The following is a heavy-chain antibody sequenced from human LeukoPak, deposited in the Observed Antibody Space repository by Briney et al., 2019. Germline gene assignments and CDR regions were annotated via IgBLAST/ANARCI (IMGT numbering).Heavy chain of an antibody. Sequence: ASVKVFCKASGYTFTGYYMHWVRQPPGQGLEWMVWINPNSGGTNYAQKFQDRVSMTRDTSISTAYMQLSRLRSDDTAVYYCARSPHILTGENFDFWGQGTLLTVSS. CDR2: INPNSGGT. V-gene: IGHV1-2*02. CDR3: ARSPHILTGENFDF. J-gene: IGHJ4*02. CDR1: GYTFTGYY. D-gene: IGHD3-9*01.